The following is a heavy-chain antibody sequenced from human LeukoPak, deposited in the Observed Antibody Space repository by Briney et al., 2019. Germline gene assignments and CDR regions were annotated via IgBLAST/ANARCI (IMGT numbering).Heavy chain of an antibody. V-gene: IGHV4-34*01. D-gene: IGHD6-19*01. CDR1: GGTFSGYY. J-gene: IGHJ4*02. CDR2: INHSGNT. Sequence: PSETLSLTCAVYGGTFSGYYWSWIRQPPGKGLEWIGEINHSGNTNYNPSLKSRVTISIDTSKNQFSLKLSSVTAADTAIYYCARPFLRFSSGWHFDYWGQGILVTVSS. CDR3: ARPFLRFSSGWHFDY.